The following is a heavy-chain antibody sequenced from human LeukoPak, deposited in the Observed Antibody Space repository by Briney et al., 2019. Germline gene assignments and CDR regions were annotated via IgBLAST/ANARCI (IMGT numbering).Heavy chain of an antibody. CDR1: GYTFTSYG. J-gene: IGHJ4*02. D-gene: IGHD6-13*01. CDR3: ARKPTAAALDY. Sequence: ASVKVSCKASGYTFTSYGVSWVRQAPGQGLEWVGWISGYNGDTYYVQKFQGRVTMTTDTSTSTVYMEVRSLTSDDTAIYYCARKPTAAALDYWGQGTLVTVSS. V-gene: IGHV1-18*01. CDR2: ISGYNGDT.